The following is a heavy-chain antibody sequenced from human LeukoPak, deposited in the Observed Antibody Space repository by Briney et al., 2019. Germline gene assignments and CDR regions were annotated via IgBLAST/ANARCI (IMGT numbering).Heavy chain of an antibody. CDR3: ARCSAGQLWELTSFDY. D-gene: IGHD5-18*01. J-gene: IGHJ4*02. CDR2: IIPIFGIA. CDR1: GGTFSSYA. Sequence: GSSVKVPCKASGGTFSSYAISWVRQAPGQGLEWMGRIIPIFGIANYAQKFQGRVTITAGKSTSTAYMELSSLRSEDTAVYYCARCSAGQLWELTSFDYWGQGTLVTVSS. V-gene: IGHV1-69*04.